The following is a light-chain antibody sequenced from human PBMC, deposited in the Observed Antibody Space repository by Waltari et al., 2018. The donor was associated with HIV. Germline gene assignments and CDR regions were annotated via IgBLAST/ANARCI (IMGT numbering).Light chain of an antibody. CDR1: KLEDKY. CDR3: QAWDSSSWV. J-gene: IGLJ3*02. V-gene: IGLV3-1*01. Sequence: SYELTQPHSVSVSPGQTASITCSGDKLEDKYVCWYQQKPGQSPVLVIYQDSTRPSGITERFSGSNSGNTATLTISGTQAMDEADYYCQAWDSSSWVFGGGTKLTVL. CDR2: QDS.